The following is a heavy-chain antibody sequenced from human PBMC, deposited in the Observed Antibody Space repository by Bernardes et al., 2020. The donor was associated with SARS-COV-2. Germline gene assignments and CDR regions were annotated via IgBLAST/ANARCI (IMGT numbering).Heavy chain of an antibody. CDR3: AKHGVASFGELFGWFDP. CDR2: IYYSGIP. V-gene: IGHV4-39*01. Sequence: SETLSLTCTVSGGSVSSSTYFWGWVRQPPGKGLEWIGSIYYSGIPYYNPSVRSRVTMYLDTSKNQFALKLSSVTAADTALYFCAKHGVASFGELFGWFDPWGQGTLVTVSS. D-gene: IGHD3-10*01. CDR1: GGSVSSSTYF. J-gene: IGHJ5*02.